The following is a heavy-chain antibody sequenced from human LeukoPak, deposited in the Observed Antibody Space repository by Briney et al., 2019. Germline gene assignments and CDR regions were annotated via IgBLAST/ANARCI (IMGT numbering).Heavy chain of an antibody. D-gene: IGHD1-14*01. V-gene: IGHV4-39*07. CDR1: GGSISSSSYY. J-gene: IGHJ3*02. CDR2: IYYSGST. Sequence: SETLSLTCTVSGGSISSSSYYWGWIRQPPGKGLEWIGSIYYSGSTYYNPSLKSRVTISVDTSKNQFSLKLSSVTAADTAVYYCARDDLSRTYAFDIWGQGTMVTVSS. CDR3: ARDDLSRTYAFDI.